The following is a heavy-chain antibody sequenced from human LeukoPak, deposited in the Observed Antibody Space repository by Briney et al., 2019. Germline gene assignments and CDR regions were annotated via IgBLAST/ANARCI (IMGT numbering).Heavy chain of an antibody. D-gene: IGHD2/OR15-2a*01. J-gene: IGHJ4*02. CDR2: IKQDGSEK. V-gene: IGHV3-7*01. CDR1: GFTLSNYW. Sequence: GGSLRLSCAASGFTLSNYWMSWFRQVPGKGLEWVANIKQDGSEKYYVDSVKGRYTISRDNAKNSLYLQMNSLRVEDTAVYYCAREYRGSRYFRGQGTLVTVSS. CDR3: AREYRGSRYF.